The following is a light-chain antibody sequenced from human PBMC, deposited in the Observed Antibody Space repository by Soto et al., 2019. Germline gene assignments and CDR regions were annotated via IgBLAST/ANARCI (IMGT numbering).Light chain of an antibody. V-gene: IGLV2-14*01. CDR2: GVS. J-gene: IGLJ1*01. CDR1: ISDFVVYNY. Sequence: LTQPASVSGSPGQSITISCTGTISDFVVYNYVSWYQQHPGKAPKLMIYGVSNRPSGVSNRFSGSKSGNTASLTISGLQAEDEADYYCSSYTRSSALQVFGTGTKVTVL. CDR3: SSYTRSSALQV.